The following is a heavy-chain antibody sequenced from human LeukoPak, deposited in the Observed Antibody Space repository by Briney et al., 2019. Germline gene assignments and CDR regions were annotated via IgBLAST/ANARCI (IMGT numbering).Heavy chain of an antibody. CDR2: ISSSSSYI. Sequence: PGGSLRLSCAASRFTFSSYSMNWVRQAPGKGLEWVSSISSSSSYIYYADSVKGRFTISRDNAKNSLYLQMNSLRAEDTAVYYCARDPRIAVAGTDYWGQGTLVTVSS. J-gene: IGHJ4*02. D-gene: IGHD6-19*01. CDR3: ARDPRIAVAGTDY. CDR1: RFTFSSYS. V-gene: IGHV3-21*01.